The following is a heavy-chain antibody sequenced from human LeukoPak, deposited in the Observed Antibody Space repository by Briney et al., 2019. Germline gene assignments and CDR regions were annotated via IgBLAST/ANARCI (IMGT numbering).Heavy chain of an antibody. J-gene: IGHJ4*02. CDR2: IYHSGST. V-gene: IGHV4-4*02. D-gene: IGHD2-8*01. CDR3: ARDYCTDDSCYPTYDY. CDR1: GGSISSSKW. Sequence: SETLSLTCAVSGGSISSSKWWSWVRQPPGEGLEWIGNIYHSGSTNYNPSLKSRVSISLDKPKNQFSLNLRSVTAADTAVYYCARDYCTDDSCYPTYDYWGQGTLVNVSS.